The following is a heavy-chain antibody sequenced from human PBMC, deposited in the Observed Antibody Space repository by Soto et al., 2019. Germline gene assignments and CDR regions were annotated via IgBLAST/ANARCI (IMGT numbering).Heavy chain of an antibody. CDR1: GGTISSYY. J-gene: IGHJ6*03. Sequence: PSETLSLTCTVSGGTISSYYWSWIRQPPGKGLEWIGYIYYSGSTNYNPSLKSRVTISVDTSKNQFSLKLSSVTAADTAVYYCARRGGVESMVRGVTNYYYYYMDVWGKGTTVTVSS. D-gene: IGHD3-10*01. V-gene: IGHV4-59*08. CDR3: ARRGGVESMVRGVTNYYYYYMDV. CDR2: IYYSGST.